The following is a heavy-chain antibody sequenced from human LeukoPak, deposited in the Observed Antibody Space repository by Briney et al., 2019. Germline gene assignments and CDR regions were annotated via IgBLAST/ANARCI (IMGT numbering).Heavy chain of an antibody. Sequence: SETLSLTCAVYGGSFSGYYWSWIRQPPGKELEWIGEINHSGSTNYNPSLKSRVTISVDTSKNQFSLKLSSVTAADTAVYYCASYIAARRYWFDPWGQGTLVTVSS. CDR2: INHSGST. J-gene: IGHJ5*02. CDR1: GGSFSGYY. CDR3: ASYIAARRYWFDP. D-gene: IGHD6-6*01. V-gene: IGHV4-34*01.